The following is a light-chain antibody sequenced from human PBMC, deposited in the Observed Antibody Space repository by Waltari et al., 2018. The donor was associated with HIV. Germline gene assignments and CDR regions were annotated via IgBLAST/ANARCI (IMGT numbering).Light chain of an antibody. V-gene: IGKV1-17*01. Sequence: DIQMTQSQSSLSASVGDRVTITCRASQGISDDLSWFQQKPGRAPKRLIYAASTLHSGVPSRFSGSGSGTEFTLTISSLQPEDVATYVCLQHKTFPLAFGPGTRVDI. CDR2: AAS. J-gene: IGKJ3*01. CDR1: QGISDD. CDR3: LQHKTFPLA.